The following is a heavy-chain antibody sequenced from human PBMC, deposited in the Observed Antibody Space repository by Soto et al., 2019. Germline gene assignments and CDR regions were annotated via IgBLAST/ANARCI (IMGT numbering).Heavy chain of an antibody. CDR2: ITRDGYNK. Sequence: GGSLRLSCAVSGFIFKNYALNWVRQAPGKGLEWVASITRDGYNKYYADSVKGRFTISRDNSKNTLSLQMTALRVEDSSVYYCTRSSGGSSSVGMDYWGPGTLVTVSS. CDR3: TRSSGGSSSVGMDY. J-gene: IGHJ4*02. V-gene: IGHV3-30*04. CDR1: GFIFKNYA. D-gene: IGHD6-6*01.